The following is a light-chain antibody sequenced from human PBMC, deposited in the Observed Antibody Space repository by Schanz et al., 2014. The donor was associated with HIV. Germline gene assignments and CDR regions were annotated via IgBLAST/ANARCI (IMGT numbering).Light chain of an antibody. J-gene: IGLJ3*02. CDR3: SSHAGSNRV. CDR1: SSDVGGYNY. Sequence: QSALTQPASVSGSPGQSITISCTGTSSDVGGYNYVSWYQQHPGKDPKLMIYDVSNRPSGVSNRFSGSKSGNTASLTISGLQAEDEADYYCSSHAGSNRVFGGGTKVTVL. V-gene: IGLV2-14*01. CDR2: DVS.